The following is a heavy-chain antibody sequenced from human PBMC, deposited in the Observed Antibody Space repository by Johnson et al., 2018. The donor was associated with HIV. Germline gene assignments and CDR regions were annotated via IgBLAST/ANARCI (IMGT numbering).Heavy chain of an antibody. J-gene: IGHJ3*02. CDR2: T. CDR3: TSMTTGKTPPVGAFDI. V-gene: IGHV3-73*01. D-gene: IGHD4-11*01. Sequence: TAYAASVKGRFTISRDDAKNTASLQMNSLKTEDTAVYYCTSMTTGKTPPVGAFDIWGQGTMVTVSS.